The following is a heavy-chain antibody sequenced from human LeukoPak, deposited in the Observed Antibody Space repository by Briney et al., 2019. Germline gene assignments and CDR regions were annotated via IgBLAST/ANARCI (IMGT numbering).Heavy chain of an antibody. Sequence: GGSLRLSCAASGFTFSSYAMSWVRQAPGKGLEWVSAISGSGGSTYYADSVKGRFTISRDNSKNTLYLQMNSLRAEDTAVYYCARLGYCSGGSCSSFDYWGQGTLVTVSS. CDR3: ARLGYCSGGSCSSFDY. D-gene: IGHD2-15*01. CDR1: GFTFSSYA. CDR2: ISGSGGST. J-gene: IGHJ4*02. V-gene: IGHV3-23*01.